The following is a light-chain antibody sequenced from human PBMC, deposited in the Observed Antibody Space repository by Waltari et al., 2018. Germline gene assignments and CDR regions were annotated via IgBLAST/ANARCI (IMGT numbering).Light chain of an antibody. Sequence: QSALPQPPPVSGSLGQSFPTPCPGPTSDFGLFNSFPWYQHHPGKAPKLIIYDVNKRPSGVPDRFSGSRSGYTASLTISGLQTADEADFYCCAYVGTSALYVFGTGTKVTVL. CDR2: DVN. J-gene: IGLJ1*01. CDR1: TSDFGLFNS. V-gene: IGLV2-11*01. CDR3: CAYVGTSALYV.